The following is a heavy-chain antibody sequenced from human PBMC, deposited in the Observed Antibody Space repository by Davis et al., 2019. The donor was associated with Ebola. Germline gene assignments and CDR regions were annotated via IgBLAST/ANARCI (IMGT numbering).Heavy chain of an antibody. CDR3: ARPGVVDYAFDY. Sequence: PGGSLRLSCAASGFTVSSNYMSWVRQAPGKGLEWVSYISSSSSYIYYADSVKGRFTISRDNAKNSLYLQMNSLRAEDTAVYYCARPGVVDYAFDYWGQGTLVTVSS. CDR2: ISSSSSYI. V-gene: IGHV3-21*05. D-gene: IGHD4-17*01. CDR1: GFTVSSNY. J-gene: IGHJ4*02.